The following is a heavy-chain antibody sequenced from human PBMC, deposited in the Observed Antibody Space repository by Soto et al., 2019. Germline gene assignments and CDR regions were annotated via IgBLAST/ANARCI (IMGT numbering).Heavy chain of an antibody. CDR1: GDSISTFY. CDR2: IHYSGST. D-gene: IGHD3-3*01. Sequence: SETLSLTXTVSGDSISTFYWSWIRQPPGKGLEWIGYIHYSGSTNYNPSLKSQVIISVDTSKNQFSLKLSSVTAADTAVYFCARVRSNLFDYWGQGTLVTVSS. V-gene: IGHV4-59*01. J-gene: IGHJ4*02. CDR3: ARVRSNLFDY.